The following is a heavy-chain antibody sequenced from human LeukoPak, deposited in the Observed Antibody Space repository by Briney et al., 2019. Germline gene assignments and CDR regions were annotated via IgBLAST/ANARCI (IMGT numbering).Heavy chain of an antibody. CDR1: GFTFSSYA. CDR3: AKDTSIGKYCTNGVCSPFDY. J-gene: IGHJ4*02. Sequence: GGSLRLSCAGSGFTFSSYAMSWVRQAPGQGLEWVSVISDSGDYTSYADSVRGRFTISRDNSRNTLYLQMISLRPENTAVYYCAKDTSIGKYCTNGVCSPFDYWGQGTLVTVSS. CDR2: ISDSGDYT. V-gene: IGHV3-23*01. D-gene: IGHD2-8*01.